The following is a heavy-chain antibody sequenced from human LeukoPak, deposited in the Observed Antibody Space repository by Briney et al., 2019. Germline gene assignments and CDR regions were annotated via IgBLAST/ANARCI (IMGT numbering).Heavy chain of an antibody. D-gene: IGHD6-19*01. CDR1: GGSISSSSYY. J-gene: IGHJ4*02. V-gene: IGHV4-39*01. CDR3: ARQQWQPIFDY. CDR2: IYYSGST. Sequence: PSETLSLTCTVSGGSISSSSYYWGWIRQPPGKGLEWLGSIYYSGSTYYNPSLKRRVTISVDTSKNQFSLKLSSVTAADTAVYYCARQQWQPIFDYWGQGTLVTVSS.